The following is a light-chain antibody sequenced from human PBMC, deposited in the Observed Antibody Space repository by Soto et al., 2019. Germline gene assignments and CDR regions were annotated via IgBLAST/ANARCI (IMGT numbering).Light chain of an antibody. CDR3: SSYTSSSTLRV. CDR2: DVS. V-gene: IGLV2-14*01. Sequence: QSVLTQPASVSGSPGQSITISCTGTSSDVGGYNYVSWYQQHPGKAPKLMIYDVSNRPSGVSNRLSGSKSGNTASLTISGLQAEDEADYYCSSYTSSSTLRVFGTGTKVTV. CDR1: SSDVGGYNY. J-gene: IGLJ1*01.